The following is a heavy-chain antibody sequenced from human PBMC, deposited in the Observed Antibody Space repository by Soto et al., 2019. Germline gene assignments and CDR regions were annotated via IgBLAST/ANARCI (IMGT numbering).Heavy chain of an antibody. J-gene: IGHJ5*02. V-gene: IGHV4-4*02. D-gene: IGHD6-19*01. CDR2: IHHSGST. Sequence: QVQLQESGPGLVKPSGTLSLTCAVSGDSIDSNHWWSWVRQPPGKGLEWIGEIHHSGSTNYNPSLKNRVTTSVDKSKNQVALNLTSVTAADTDFYYCARKNNGYRSGWYNWFDTWGQGTLVTVSS. CDR1: GDSIDSNHW. CDR3: ARKNNGYRSGWYNWFDT.